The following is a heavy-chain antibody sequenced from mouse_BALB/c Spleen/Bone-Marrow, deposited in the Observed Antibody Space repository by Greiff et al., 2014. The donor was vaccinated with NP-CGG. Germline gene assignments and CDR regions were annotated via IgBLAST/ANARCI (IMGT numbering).Heavy chain of an antibody. Sequence: QVQLQQSGAELVRPGSSVKISCKASGYAFSSYWMNWVKQRPGQGLEWIGQIYPXXXXXXXXXXXXXXXXXXXXXXXTTAYMQLSSLTSEDSAVYFCARGGRLTGYYFDYWGQGTTLTVSS. D-gene: IGHD4-1*01. CDR3: ARGGRLTGYYFDY. CDR1: GYAFSSYW. CDR2: IYPXXXXX. J-gene: IGHJ2*01. V-gene: IGHV1-80*01.